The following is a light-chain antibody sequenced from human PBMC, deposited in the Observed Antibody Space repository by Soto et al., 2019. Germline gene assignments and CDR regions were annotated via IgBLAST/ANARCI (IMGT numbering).Light chain of an antibody. CDR1: QSVTSTH. CDR2: DAS. J-gene: IGKJ1*01. Sequence: EIVFTHSLRTLSLSPSERATLSGSPGQSVTSTHLAWYQQKPGQAPRLLIYDASTRATGIPDRFSGSGSGTDFTLTISRLEPEDFAVYCCQQFDGSLWTFGPGTKVDIK. CDR3: QQFDGSLWT. V-gene: IGKV3-20*01.